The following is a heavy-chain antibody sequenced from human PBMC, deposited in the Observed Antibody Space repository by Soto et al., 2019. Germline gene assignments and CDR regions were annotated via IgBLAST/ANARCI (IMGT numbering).Heavy chain of an antibody. V-gene: IGHV3-15*07. CDR1: GFTFSNAW. Sequence: EVQLVESGGCLVKPGGSRRLSCAASGFTFSNAWMNWVRQPPGKGVEWVGRIKSKTDGGTTDYAAPVKGRFTISRDDSKNKLYLQMNSLQTEDTAVYYCPTFNCYCYGMDVWGQGTTVTVSS. CDR3: PTFNCYCYGMDV. CDR2: IKSKTDGGTT. J-gene: IGHJ6*01.